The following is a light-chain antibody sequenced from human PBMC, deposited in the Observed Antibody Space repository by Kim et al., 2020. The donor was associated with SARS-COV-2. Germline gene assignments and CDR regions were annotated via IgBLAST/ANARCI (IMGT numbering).Light chain of an antibody. CDR2: GNS. J-gene: IGLJ2*01. CDR3: QSYDSSLSGSV. Sequence: RVTISSTGGSSNSGAGYDVHWSQQLPGTAPKLLIYGNSNRPSGVPDRFSGSKSGASASLAITGLQAEDEADYYCQSYDSSLSGSVFGGGTQLTVL. V-gene: IGLV1-40*01. CDR1: SSNSGAGYD.